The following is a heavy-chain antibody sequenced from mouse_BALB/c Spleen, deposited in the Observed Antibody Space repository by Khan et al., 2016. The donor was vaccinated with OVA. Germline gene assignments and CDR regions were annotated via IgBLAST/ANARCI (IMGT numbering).Heavy chain of an antibody. Sequence: QIQLVQSGPELKKPGETVKISCKASGYTFTDYVMNWVKQSSGKGLKWMGWINTYTGEPTYADDFKGRFAFSLETSASTAYLQINSLKNEDTATYFCTRFHGGYWGQGTTLTVSS. V-gene: IGHV9-3-1*01. CDR1: GYTFTDYV. CDR3: TRFHGGY. CDR2: INTYTGEP. J-gene: IGHJ2*01.